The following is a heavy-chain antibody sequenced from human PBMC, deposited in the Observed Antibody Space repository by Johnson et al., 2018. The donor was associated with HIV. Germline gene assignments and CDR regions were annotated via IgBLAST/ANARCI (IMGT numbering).Heavy chain of an antibody. J-gene: IGHJ3*02. Sequence: QVQLVESGGGVVQPGRSLRLSCAASGFTFSTYGMHWVRQAPGKGLEWVAVMWYDGSNKYYADSVKGRLTISRDNSKNTLYLQMKSLRAEDTAMYYCAKSPAKDHGGNSVAFAIWGQGTMVTVSS. CDR3: AKSPAKDHGGNSVAFAI. CDR2: MWYDGSNK. D-gene: IGHD4-23*01. CDR1: GFTFSTYG. V-gene: IGHV3-33*06.